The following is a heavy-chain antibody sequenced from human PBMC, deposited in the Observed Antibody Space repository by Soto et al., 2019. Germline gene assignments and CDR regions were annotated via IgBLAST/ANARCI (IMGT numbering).Heavy chain of an antibody. V-gene: IGHV4-34*01. D-gene: IGHD5-18*01. J-gene: IGHJ4*02. CDR1: GGSFSGYY. CDR2: IYHSGST. Sequence: SETLSLICAVYGGSFSGYYWSWIRQPPGKGLEWIGDIYHSGSTYYAPSLKSRVIISADASKNQFSVNLTSVTAADTAVYYCAREYTYGSNFFDCWGQGALVTVS. CDR3: AREYTYGSNFFDC.